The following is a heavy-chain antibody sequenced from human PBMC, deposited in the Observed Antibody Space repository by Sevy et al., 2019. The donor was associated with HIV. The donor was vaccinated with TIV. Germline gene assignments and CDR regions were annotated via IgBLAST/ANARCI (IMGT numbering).Heavy chain of an antibody. J-gene: IGHJ3*02. CDR2: ISISSSYT. CDR1: GFTFSDYY. Sequence: GGSLRLSCAASGFTFSDYYMSWIRQAPGKGLEWVSYISISSSYTNYADSVKGRFTISRDNAKNSLYLQMNSLRAEDTAVYYCARTYYYDSSADPDAFDIWGQGTMVTVSS. D-gene: IGHD3-22*01. V-gene: IGHV3-11*06. CDR3: ARTYYYDSSADPDAFDI.